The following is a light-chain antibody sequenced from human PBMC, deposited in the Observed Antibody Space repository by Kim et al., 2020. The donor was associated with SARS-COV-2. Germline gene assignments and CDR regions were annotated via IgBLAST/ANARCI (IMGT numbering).Light chain of an antibody. Sequence: EIMLTQSPGTLSLSPGERATLSCRASQSLNNKYLAWYQQKPGQAPSLLMYGTSTRATGIPDRFSCSGSGTDFTLTINRLEPEDFAVYYCQQYGGSPWTFGQGTKVDIK. CDR3: QQYGGSPWT. J-gene: IGKJ1*01. CDR1: QSLNNKY. V-gene: IGKV3-20*01. CDR2: GTS.